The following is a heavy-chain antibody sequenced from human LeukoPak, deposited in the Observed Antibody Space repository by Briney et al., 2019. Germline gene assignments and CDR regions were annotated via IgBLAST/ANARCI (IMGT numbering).Heavy chain of an antibody. Sequence: GGSLRLSCAASGFTFSNYWMHWVRQAPGKGLVWVSRINKDGSSTTYADSVKGRFTISRDNAKNTLYLQMNSLRAEDTAVYYCARESDCTTTSCSSVDYWGQGTLVTVSS. D-gene: IGHD2-2*01. CDR2: INKDGSST. CDR3: ARESDCTTTSCSSVDY. CDR1: GFTFSNYW. V-gene: IGHV3-74*01. J-gene: IGHJ4*02.